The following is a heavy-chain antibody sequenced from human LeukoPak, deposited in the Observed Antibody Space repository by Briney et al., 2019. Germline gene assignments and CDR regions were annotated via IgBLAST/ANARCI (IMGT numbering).Heavy chain of an antibody. Sequence: GASVNVSCMASGGTFSSYAISWVRQAPGQGLEWMGRIIPILGIANYAKKYQGRVTITADKSTSTAYRQLRSLRSADTAVYYCARESGIVVVTAQEGRGYYFDYWGQATLVSVSS. V-gene: IGHV1-69*04. J-gene: IGHJ4*02. CDR3: ARESGIVVVTAQEGRGYYFDY. CDR2: IIPILGIA. CDR1: GGTFSSYA. D-gene: IGHD2-21*02.